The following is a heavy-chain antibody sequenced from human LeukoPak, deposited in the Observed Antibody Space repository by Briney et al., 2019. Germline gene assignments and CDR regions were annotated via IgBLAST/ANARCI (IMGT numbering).Heavy chain of an antibody. Sequence: SVKVSCKASGFTFTSSAVQWVRQARGQRLEWIGWIVVGSGNTNYAQKFQERVTITRDMSTSTAYMELSSLRSEDTAVYYCAADVEVVRFYYYYMDVWGKGTMVTVSS. J-gene: IGHJ6*03. CDR3: AADVEVVRFYYYYMDV. D-gene: IGHD2-2*01. CDR2: IVVGSGNT. V-gene: IGHV1-58*01. CDR1: GFTFTSSA.